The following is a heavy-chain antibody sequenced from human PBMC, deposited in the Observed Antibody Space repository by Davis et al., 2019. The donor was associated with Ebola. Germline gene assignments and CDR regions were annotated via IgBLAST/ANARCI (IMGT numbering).Heavy chain of an antibody. V-gene: IGHV4-61*01. CDR2: LYYSWST. Sequence: SETLSLTCTVSGGPISSSSYYWSWIRQPPGKGLEWIGYLYYSWSTNYNPSLKSRVTISVDTSKNQFSLKLSSVTAADTAVYYCARHPWAYCGGDCYTRGNWFDPWGQGTLVTVSS. CDR3: ARHPWAYCGGDCYTRGNWFDP. CDR1: GGPISSSSYY. J-gene: IGHJ5*02. D-gene: IGHD2-21*02.